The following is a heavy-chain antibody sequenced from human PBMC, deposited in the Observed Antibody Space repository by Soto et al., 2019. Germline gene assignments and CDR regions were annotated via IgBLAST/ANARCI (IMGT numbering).Heavy chain of an antibody. V-gene: IGHV3-23*01. CDR1: GFTFSSYA. CDR2: ISGSGGST. J-gene: IGHJ4*02. CDR3: AKGPHIVLMVYARGYYFDY. Sequence: GGSLRLSCAASGFTFSSYAMSWVRQAPGKGLEWVSAISGSGGSTYYADSVKGRFTISRDNSKNTLYLQMNSLRAEDTAVYYCAKGPHIVLMVYARGYYFDYWGQGTLVTVSS. D-gene: IGHD2-8*01.